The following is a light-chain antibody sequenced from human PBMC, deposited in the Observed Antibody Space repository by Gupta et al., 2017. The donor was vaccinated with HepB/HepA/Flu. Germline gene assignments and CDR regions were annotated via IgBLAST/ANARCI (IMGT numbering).Light chain of an antibody. CDR1: STNIGNNY. V-gene: IGLV1-47*02. J-gene: IGLJ2*01. CDR2: NNN. CDR3: AAWDDSLSGVV. Sequence: QSVSHQPPSASGAPGPRATISRSARSTNIGNNYVYWYQQPPGTAPTLLIYNNNNRPSGVPDRFSGSKSGTSASLAISGLRAEDEAAYYCAAWDDSLSGVVFGGGTKLTVL.